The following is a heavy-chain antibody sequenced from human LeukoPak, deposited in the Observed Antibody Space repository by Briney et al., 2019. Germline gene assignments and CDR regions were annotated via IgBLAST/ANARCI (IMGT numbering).Heavy chain of an antibody. D-gene: IGHD2-15*01. J-gene: IGHJ4*02. V-gene: IGHV1-69*05. Sequence: SVKVSCKASGGTFSSYAISWVRQAPGQGLEWMGGIIPTFGTANYAQKFQGRVTITTDESTSTAYMELSSLRSEDTAVYYCASGNYCSGGSCYVPRWNEIDYWGQGTLVTVSS. CDR2: IIPTFGTA. CDR3: ASGNYCSGGSCYVPRWNEIDY. CDR1: GGTFSSYA.